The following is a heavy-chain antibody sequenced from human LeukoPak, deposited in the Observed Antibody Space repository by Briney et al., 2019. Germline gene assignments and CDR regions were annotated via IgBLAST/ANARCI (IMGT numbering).Heavy chain of an antibody. V-gene: IGHV3-21*01. J-gene: IGHJ4*02. D-gene: IGHD2-15*01. CDR2: ISSSSSYI. CDR1: GFTFSSYS. Sequence: PGGSLRLSCAASGFTFSSYSMNWVRQAPGKGLEWVSSISSSSSYIYYAGSVKGRFTISRDNAKNSLYLQMNSLRAEDTAVYYCAGLRYCSGGSCPRHYWGQGTLVTVSS. CDR3: AGLRYCSGGSCPRHY.